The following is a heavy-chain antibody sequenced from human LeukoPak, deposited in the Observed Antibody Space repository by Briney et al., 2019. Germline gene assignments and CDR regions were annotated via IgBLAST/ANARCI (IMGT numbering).Heavy chain of an antibody. Sequence: GGSLRLSCAASGFTFDDYAMHWVRQAPGKGLEWVSGISWNSGSIGYADSVKGRFTISRDNAKNSLYLQMNSLRAEDTALYYCAKDGAAVWLYYGMDVWGQGTTVTVSS. CDR2: ISWNSGSI. CDR1: GFTFDDYA. J-gene: IGHJ6*02. V-gene: IGHV3-9*01. CDR3: AKDGAAVWLYYGMDV. D-gene: IGHD6-13*01.